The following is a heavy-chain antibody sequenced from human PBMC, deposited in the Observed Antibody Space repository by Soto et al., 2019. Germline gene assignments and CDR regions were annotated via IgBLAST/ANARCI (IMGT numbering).Heavy chain of an antibody. CDR1: GFTFSGYY. D-gene: IGHD5-12*01. CDR2: ISYDGSTE. Sequence: QPGGSLRLSCAASGFTFSGYYMHWVRQAPGKGLEWVAVISYDGSTEYYADSVKGRFTISRDNSANRLFLQMNSLRPEDTAVYYCTKDDGYNDSTYYHYFGMDVWGQGTTVTVSS. J-gene: IGHJ6*02. CDR3: TKDDGYNDSTYYHYFGMDV. V-gene: IGHV3-30*18.